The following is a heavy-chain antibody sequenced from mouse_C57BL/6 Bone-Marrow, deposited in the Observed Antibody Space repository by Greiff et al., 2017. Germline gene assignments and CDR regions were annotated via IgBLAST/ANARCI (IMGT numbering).Heavy chain of an antibody. Sequence: QVQLQQPGAELVKPGASVKMSCKASGYTFTSYWITWVKQRPGQGLEWIGDIYPGRGSTNYNEKFKSKATLTVDTSSSTAYMQLSSLTSEDSAVYYCARGDYKDAMDYWGQGTSVTVSS. J-gene: IGHJ4*01. CDR2: IYPGRGST. D-gene: IGHD2-12*01. V-gene: IGHV1-55*01. CDR1: GYTFTSYW. CDR3: ARGDYKDAMDY.